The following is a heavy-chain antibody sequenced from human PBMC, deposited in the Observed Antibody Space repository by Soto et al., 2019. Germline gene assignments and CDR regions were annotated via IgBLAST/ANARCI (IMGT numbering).Heavy chain of an antibody. Sequence: QVQLQESGPGLVKPSETLSLTCTVSGGSISSYYWSWIRQPPGKGLEWIGYIYYSGSTNYNPSLKSRVTISVDPSKNLSSLKLSSATAADTGVYYCARLQYYFDYWGQGTLVTVSS. CDR1: GGSISSYY. V-gene: IGHV4-59*01. J-gene: IGHJ4*02. CDR3: ARLQYYFDY. CDR2: IYYSGST.